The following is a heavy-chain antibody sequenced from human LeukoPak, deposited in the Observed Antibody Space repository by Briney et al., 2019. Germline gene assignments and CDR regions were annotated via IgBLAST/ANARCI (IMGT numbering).Heavy chain of an antibody. CDR3: ARGGDYYGSGSYYAFDP. CDR1: GGSVSRGSYY. D-gene: IGHD3-10*01. V-gene: IGHV4-61*01. CDR2: IYYSGST. J-gene: IGHJ5*02. Sequence: SETLSLTCTVSGGSVSRGSYYWSWIRQPPGKGLEWIGYIYYSGSTNYNPSLKSRVTISVDTSKNQFSLKLSSVTAADTAVYYCARGGDYYGSGSYYAFDPWGQGTLVTVSS.